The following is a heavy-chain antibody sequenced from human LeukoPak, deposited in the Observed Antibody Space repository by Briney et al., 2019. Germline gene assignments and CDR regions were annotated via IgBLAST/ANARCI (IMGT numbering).Heavy chain of an antibody. Sequence: SVKVSCKASGGTFSSYAISWVRQTPGQGLEWMGGIIPIFGTANYAQKFQGRVTITADESTSTAYMELSSLRSEDTAVYYCARKDSSGYEVLDYWGQGTLVTVSS. D-gene: IGHD3-22*01. CDR2: IIPIFGTA. CDR1: GGTFSSYA. J-gene: IGHJ4*02. CDR3: ARKDSSGYEVLDY. V-gene: IGHV1-69*13.